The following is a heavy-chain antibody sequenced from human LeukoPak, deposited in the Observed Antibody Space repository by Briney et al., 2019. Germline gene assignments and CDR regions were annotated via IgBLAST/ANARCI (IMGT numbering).Heavy chain of an antibody. V-gene: IGHV3-48*01. CDR2: ISTSGSAI. D-gene: IGHD5-18*01. J-gene: IGHJ4*02. CDR3: SRLRGYSYGYADY. Sequence: GGSLRLSCAASGFTFNSYSMNWVRQAPGKGLEWVSYISTSGSAIDYVDSVKGRFTISRDNAKNSLYLQMNNLRAEDTAVYYCSRLRGYSYGYADYWGQGTLVTVSS. CDR1: GFTFNSYS.